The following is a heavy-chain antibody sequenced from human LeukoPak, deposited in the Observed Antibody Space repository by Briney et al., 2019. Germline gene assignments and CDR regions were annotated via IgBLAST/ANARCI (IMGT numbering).Heavy chain of an antibody. Sequence: PGGSLRLSCAASGFTFSRYWMSWVRQAPGKGLEWVGNINADGSQEYHMDSVKGRFTISRDNAKNSLYLQMNSLRAEDTAVYYCTRDSPGYGAYDFDWGQGTLVTVSS. CDR2: INADGSQE. CDR3: TRDSPGYGAYDFD. CDR1: GFTFSRYW. V-gene: IGHV3-7*04. D-gene: IGHD5-12*01. J-gene: IGHJ4*02.